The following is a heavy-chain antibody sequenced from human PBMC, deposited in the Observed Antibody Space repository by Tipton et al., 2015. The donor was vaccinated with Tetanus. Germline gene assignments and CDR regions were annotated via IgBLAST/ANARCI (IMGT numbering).Heavy chain of an antibody. V-gene: IGHV4-4*02. CDR3: ARVRAILRRTLSGLYWLDP. D-gene: IGHD3-16*01. J-gene: IGHJ5*02. CDR1: GGSISGPNW. CDR2: VVVGDS. Sequence: TLSLTCAVTGGSISGPNWWSWVRQIPGKGLEWIGEVVVGDSNYNPSLQSRVAISVDTSKNQFSLEVASVTVSDTAVYYCARVRAILRRTLSGLYWLDPWGQGILVTVSS.